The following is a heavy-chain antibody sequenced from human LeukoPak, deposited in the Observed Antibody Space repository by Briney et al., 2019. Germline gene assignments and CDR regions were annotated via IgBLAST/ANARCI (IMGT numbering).Heavy chain of an antibody. CDR2: TRYDGSNK. Sequence: GGSLRLSCAASGFTFRTYGMHWVRQAPGKGLEWVAFTRYDGSNKYFADSVKGRFTISRDNSKNTLYLQMNSLRAEDTAVYYCTKDAAPYRSYSIHFDYWGQGTLVTASS. CDR3: TKDAAPYRSYSIHFDY. D-gene: IGHD1-26*01. V-gene: IGHV3-30*02. CDR1: GFTFRTYG. J-gene: IGHJ4*02.